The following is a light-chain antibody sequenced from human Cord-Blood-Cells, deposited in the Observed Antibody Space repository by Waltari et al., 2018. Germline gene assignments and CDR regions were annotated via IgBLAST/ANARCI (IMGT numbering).Light chain of an antibody. V-gene: IGLV2-14*03. CDR2: DVS. J-gene: IGLJ3*02. CDR3: SSYTSSSTWV. Sequence: QSALPQPASVSGSPGQSITISCPGTSSDVGGYNYVSWYQQHPAKAPKLMIYDVSNRPSGVSNRFSGSKSGNAASLTISGLQAEDEADYYCSSYTSSSTWVFGGGTKLTVL. CDR1: SSDVGGYNY.